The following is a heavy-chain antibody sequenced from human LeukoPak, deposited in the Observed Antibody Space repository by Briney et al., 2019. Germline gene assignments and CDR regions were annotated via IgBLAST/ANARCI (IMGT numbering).Heavy chain of an antibody. CDR2: INHSGST. CDR3: ARDRPRCSGGSCYRGAVDY. J-gene: IGHJ4*02. D-gene: IGHD2-15*01. V-gene: IGHV4-39*07. CDR1: GGSISSSSYY. Sequence: SETLSLTCTVSGGSISSSSYYWGWIRRPPGKGLEWIGEINHSGSTNYNPSLKSRVTISVDTSKNQFSLKLSSVTAADTAVYYCARDRPRCSGGSCYRGAVDYWGQGTLVTVSS.